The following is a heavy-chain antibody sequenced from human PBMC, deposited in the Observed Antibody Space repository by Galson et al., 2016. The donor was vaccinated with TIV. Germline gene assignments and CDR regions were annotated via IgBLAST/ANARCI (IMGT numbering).Heavy chain of an antibody. Sequence: SVKVSCKASGYMFIAYYIHWVRQAPGHGLEWMGRINPNSGGSNSAQKFQGRVTLATDTSTSTAYMELRSLRSDDTAVYYCARDRGSMTMILVADYYYAMDVWGQGTTVTVSS. CDR1: GYMFIAYY. CDR2: INPNSGGS. D-gene: IGHD3-22*01. J-gene: IGHJ6*02. V-gene: IGHV1-2*06. CDR3: ARDRGSMTMILVADYYYAMDV.